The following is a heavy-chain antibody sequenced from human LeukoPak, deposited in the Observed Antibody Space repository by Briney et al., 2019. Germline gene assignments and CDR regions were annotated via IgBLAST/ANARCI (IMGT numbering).Heavy chain of an antibody. CDR3: ARDSNYDILTASAFDI. D-gene: IGHD3-9*01. J-gene: IGHJ3*02. CDR1: GYTFTAYY. Sequence: ASVKVSCKASGYTFTAYYIHWVRQAPGQGLEWMGWINTNSGGTNYAQKFQGRVTMTRDTSISTAYLELSSLGSDDTAIYYCARDSNYDILTASAFDIWGQGTMVTVSS. V-gene: IGHV1-2*02. CDR2: INTNSGGT.